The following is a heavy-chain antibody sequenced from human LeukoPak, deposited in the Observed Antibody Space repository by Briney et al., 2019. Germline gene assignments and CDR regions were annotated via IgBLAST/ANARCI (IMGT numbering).Heavy chain of an antibody. Sequence: GGSLRLSCAASGFTFNAFGMNWVRQAPGKGLEWVANIKQDGSEKYYVDSVKGRFTISRDNAKNSLYLQMNSLRAEDTAVYYCARELLGHGYNSGDFDYWGQGTLVTVSS. CDR1: GFTFNAFG. CDR3: ARELLGHGYNSGDFDY. J-gene: IGHJ4*02. CDR2: IKQDGSEK. V-gene: IGHV3-7*01. D-gene: IGHD5-24*01.